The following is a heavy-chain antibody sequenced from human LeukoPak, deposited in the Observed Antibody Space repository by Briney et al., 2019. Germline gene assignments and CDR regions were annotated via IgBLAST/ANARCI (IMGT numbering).Heavy chain of an antibody. Sequence: PGGSLRLSCAASGFTFSSFRMNWVRQAPGKGLEWLSYITGRSTAIFYADSVKGRFSISRDNDMNSLYLQMSSLRVEDTAVYYCAGGWDYFDTTGNYYDLDYWGQGTLVTVS. CDR3: AGGWDYFDTTGNYYDLDY. D-gene: IGHD3-22*01. CDR2: ITGRSTAI. J-gene: IGHJ4*02. V-gene: IGHV3-48*01. CDR1: GFTFSSFR.